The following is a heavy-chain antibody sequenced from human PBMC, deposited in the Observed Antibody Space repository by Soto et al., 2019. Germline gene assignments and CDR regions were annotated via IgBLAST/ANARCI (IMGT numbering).Heavy chain of an antibody. CDR2: IYPGDSDT. Sequence: PGESLKISCKGSGYSFTSYWIGWVRQMPGKGLEWMGIIYPGDSDTRYSPSFQGQVTISAAKSISTAYLQWSSLKASDTAMYYCARQEYCSGGSCYLVFDYWGQGTLVTVSS. CDR1: GYSFTSYW. D-gene: IGHD2-15*01. V-gene: IGHV5-51*01. CDR3: ARQEYCSGGSCYLVFDY. J-gene: IGHJ4*02.